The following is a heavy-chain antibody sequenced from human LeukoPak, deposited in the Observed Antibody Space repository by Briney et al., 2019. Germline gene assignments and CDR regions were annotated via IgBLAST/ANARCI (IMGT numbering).Heavy chain of an antibody. CDR3: ARLEIVVVVAMGYFDY. CDR2: IYYSGST. CDR1: SGSISSSSYY. V-gene: IGHV4-39*01. D-gene: IGHD2-15*01. Sequence: SETLSLTCTVSSGSISSSSYYWGWIRQPPGKGLEWIGSIYYSGSTYYNPSLKSRVTISVDTSKNQFSLKLSSVTAADTAVYYCARLEIVVVVAMGYFDYWGQGTLVTVSS. J-gene: IGHJ4*02.